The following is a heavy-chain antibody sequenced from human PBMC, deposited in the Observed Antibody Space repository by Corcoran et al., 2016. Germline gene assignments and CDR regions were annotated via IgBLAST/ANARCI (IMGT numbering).Heavy chain of an antibody. CDR1: GYTFTSYD. V-gene: IGHV1-8*01. CDR3: ARGGYYYGSGSYYFLDY. CDR2: MNPNSGNT. Sequence: QVQLVQSGAEVKKPGASVKVSCKASGYTFTSYDINWVRQATGQGPEWMGWMNPNSGNTGYAQKFQGRVTMTRNTSISTAYMELSSLRSEDTAVYYCARGGYYYGSGSYYFLDYCGQGTLVTVSS. J-gene: IGHJ4*02. D-gene: IGHD3-10*01.